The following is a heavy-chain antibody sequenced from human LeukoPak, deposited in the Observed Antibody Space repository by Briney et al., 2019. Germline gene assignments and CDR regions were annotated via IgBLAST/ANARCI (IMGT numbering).Heavy chain of an antibody. CDR1: GGTFSSYA. Sequence: RASVKVSCKASGGTFSSYAISWVRQAPGQGLEWMGGIIPIFGTASYAQKFQGRVTITADESTSTAYMELSSLRSEDTAVYYCARAPPSRYCSSTSCFSYYFDYWGQGTLVTVSS. D-gene: IGHD2-2*01. J-gene: IGHJ4*02. CDR2: IIPIFGTA. V-gene: IGHV1-69*01. CDR3: ARAPPSRYCSSTSCFSYYFDY.